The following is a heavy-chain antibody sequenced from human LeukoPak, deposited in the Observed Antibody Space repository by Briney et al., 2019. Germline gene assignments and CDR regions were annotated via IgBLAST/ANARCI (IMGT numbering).Heavy chain of an antibody. CDR1: GGSISSGSYY. CDR3: ARATYGDYPYYYYYYMDV. D-gene: IGHD4-17*01. Sequence: PSETLSLTCTVSGGSISSGSYYWSWIRQPAGKGLEWIGYIYYSGSTNYNPSLKSRVTISVDTSKNQFSLKLSSVTAADTAVYYCARATYGDYPYYYYYYMDVWGKGTTVTVSS. J-gene: IGHJ6*03. V-gene: IGHV4-61*10. CDR2: IYYSGST.